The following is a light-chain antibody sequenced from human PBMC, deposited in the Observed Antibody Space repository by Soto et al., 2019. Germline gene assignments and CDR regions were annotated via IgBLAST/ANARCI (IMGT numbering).Light chain of an antibody. V-gene: IGKV1-5*03. Sequence: DIQMTQSPSTLSASVGDRVTITCRASQSISSWLAWYQQKPGKAPKILIYKAASLESGVPSRFSGSGSGTEFTLTISRLQPDDFATYYCQQYNYYSRTFGQGTKVDIK. CDR1: QSISSW. CDR3: QQYNYYSRT. J-gene: IGKJ1*01. CDR2: KAA.